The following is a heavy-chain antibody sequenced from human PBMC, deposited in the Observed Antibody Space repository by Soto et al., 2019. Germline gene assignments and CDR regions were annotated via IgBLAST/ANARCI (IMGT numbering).Heavy chain of an antibody. D-gene: IGHD3-16*02. CDR1: GFTFSSYW. CDR3: ARGHYDYIWGSYRYGAFDI. J-gene: IGHJ3*02. Sequence: GGSLRLSCAASGFTFSSYWMSWVRQAPGKGLEWVANIKQDGSEKYYVDSVKGRFTISRDNAKNSLYLQMNSLRAEDTAVYYCARGHYDYIWGSYRYGAFDIWGQGTMVTVSS. V-gene: IGHV3-7*01. CDR2: IKQDGSEK.